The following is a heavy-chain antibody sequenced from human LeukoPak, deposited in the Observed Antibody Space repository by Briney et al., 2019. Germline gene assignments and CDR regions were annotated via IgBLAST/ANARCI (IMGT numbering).Heavy chain of an antibody. D-gene: IGHD5-24*01. CDR3: AREEDGDGYNFGNFFY. Sequence: GRSLGLSCAASGFTFSSYAMHWVRQAPGKGLEWVAVISYDGSNKYYADSVKGRFTISRDNSKNTLYLQMNSLRAEDTAVYYCAREEDGDGYNFGNFFYWGQGTLVTVSS. V-gene: IGHV3-30*04. CDR1: GFTFSSYA. J-gene: IGHJ4*02. CDR2: ISYDGSNK.